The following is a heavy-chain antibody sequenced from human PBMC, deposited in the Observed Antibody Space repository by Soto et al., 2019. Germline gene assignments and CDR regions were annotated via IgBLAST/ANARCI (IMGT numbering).Heavy chain of an antibody. D-gene: IGHD1-26*01. J-gene: IGHJ5*02. CDR3: ARGIYSKVGATIWFDP. CDR1: GGSINSYY. CDR2: IYTSGST. V-gene: IGHV4-4*07. Sequence: PSETLSLTCTVSGGSINSYYWSWIRQPAGKGLEWIGRIYTSGSTNYNPSLKSRVTMSVDTSKNRFSLKLSSVTAADTAVYYCARGIYSKVGATIWFDPWGKGTLVTVSS.